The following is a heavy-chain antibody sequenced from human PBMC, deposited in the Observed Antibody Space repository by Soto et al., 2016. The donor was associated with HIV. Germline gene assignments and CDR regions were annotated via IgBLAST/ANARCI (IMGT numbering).Heavy chain of an antibody. V-gene: IGHV4-59*01. Sequence: QVQVQESGPGLVKPSETLSLNCTVSGAFIGNYYWAWIRQPPGKGLEWIGNIYYSGRSNYNPSLKSRVTMLVDISKSQLFLKMTSVTAADTAVYYCARVIWRITTILTGLLLSIMDYGRRGDKGTDVTVSS. CDR3: ARVIWRITTILTGLLLSIMDYGRR. CDR2: IYYSGRS. CDR1: GAFIGNYY. D-gene: IGHD3-9*01. J-gene: IGHJ6*03.